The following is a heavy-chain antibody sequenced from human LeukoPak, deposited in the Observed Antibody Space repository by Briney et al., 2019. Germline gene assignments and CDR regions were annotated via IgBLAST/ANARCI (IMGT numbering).Heavy chain of an antibody. J-gene: IGHJ3*02. CDR3: ARVSYYDFWSGLKKDAFDI. V-gene: IGHV4-30-2*01. Sequence: SQTLSLTCAVSGGSISSGGYSWSWIRQPPGKGLEWIGYIYHSGSTNYNPSLKSRVTISVDTSKNQFSLKLSSVTAADTAVYYCARVSYYDFWSGLKKDAFDIWGQGTMVTVSS. CDR2: IYHSGST. CDR1: GGSISSGGYS. D-gene: IGHD3-3*01.